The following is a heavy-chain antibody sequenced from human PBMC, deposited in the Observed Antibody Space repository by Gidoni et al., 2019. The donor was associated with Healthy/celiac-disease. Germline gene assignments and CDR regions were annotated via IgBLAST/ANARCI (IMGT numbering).Heavy chain of an antibody. CDR2: ISYDGSNK. D-gene: IGHD2-8*01. CDR3: ARAKGYCTNGVCYYRSFDY. V-gene: IGHV3-30*09. J-gene: IGHJ4*02. Sequence: QVPLVASGGGVVQPGRSLRLSCAASGVTFSSYAMHWVRQAPGKGLEWVAVISYDGSNKYYADSVKGRFAISRDNSKNTLYLQMNSLRAEDTAVYYCARAKGYCTNGVCYYRSFDYWGQGTLVTVSS. CDR1: GVTFSSYA.